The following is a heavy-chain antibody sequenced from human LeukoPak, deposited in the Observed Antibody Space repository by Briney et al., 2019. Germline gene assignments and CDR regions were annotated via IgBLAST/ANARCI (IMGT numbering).Heavy chain of an antibody. V-gene: IGHV3-21*01. CDR2: ISSSSSYI. Sequence: GGSLRLSCAASGFTFSSYSMNWVRQAPGKGLEWVSSISSSSSYIYYADSVKGRFTISRDNAKNSLYLQMNSLRAEDTAVYYCARHREAGTTSAAFGIWGQGTMVTVSS. J-gene: IGHJ3*02. D-gene: IGHD1-1*01. CDR3: ARHREAGTTSAAFGI. CDR1: GFTFSSYS.